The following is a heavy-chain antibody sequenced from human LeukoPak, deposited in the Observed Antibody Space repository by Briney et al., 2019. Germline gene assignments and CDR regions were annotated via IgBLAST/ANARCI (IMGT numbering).Heavy chain of an antibody. Sequence: GGSLRLSCAASGFTFSNYWMGWVRQAPGKGLEWVANIKQDGSEIYYVDSVKGRFTISRDTAKDSLYLQMNSLRAEDTAVYYSARDRGHSGYDINDYWGQGTLVTVSS. CDR2: IKQDGSEI. V-gene: IGHV3-7*01. J-gene: IGHJ4*02. CDR3: ARDRGHSGYDINDY. CDR1: GFTFSNYW. D-gene: IGHD5-12*01.